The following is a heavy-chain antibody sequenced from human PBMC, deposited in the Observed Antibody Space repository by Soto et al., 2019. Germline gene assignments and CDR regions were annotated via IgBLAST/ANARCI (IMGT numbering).Heavy chain of an antibody. Sequence: QVLLVQSGTEVKKPGSSVKVSCQASGGTSSDYALTWVRQAPGQGLEWMGGIIPISGTANYAQRFQGRVSITADESSSTAYMELSSLKSEDTAVYYCAGSFNYGAGTFDALDVWGHGTMVMVSS. D-gene: IGHD1-7*01. CDR1: GGTSSDYA. V-gene: IGHV1-69*01. CDR2: IIPISGTA. CDR3: AGSFNYGAGTFDALDV. J-gene: IGHJ3*01.